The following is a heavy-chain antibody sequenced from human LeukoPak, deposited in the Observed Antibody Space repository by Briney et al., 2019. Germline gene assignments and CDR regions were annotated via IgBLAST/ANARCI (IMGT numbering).Heavy chain of an antibody. CDR2: IYYSGST. D-gene: IGHD6-13*01. J-gene: IGHJ1*01. V-gene: IGHV4-31*03. CDR1: GGSISNGDHY. Sequence: SETLSLTCTVSGGSISNGDHYWSWIRQHPGKGLEWIGHIYYSGSTYYNPSLKSRGIISVETSKNQLSLKLSSVTAADTAVYYCARVKGIAAGLFRIRRTLFQHWGQGTLVTVSS. CDR3: ARVKGIAAGLFRIRRTLFQH.